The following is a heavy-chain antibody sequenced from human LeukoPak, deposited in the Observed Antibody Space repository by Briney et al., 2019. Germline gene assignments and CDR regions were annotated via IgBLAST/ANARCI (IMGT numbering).Heavy chain of an antibody. CDR3: ARVGVYAASYYYNSSGYQGHYFDC. CDR2: ISPNSGGT. Sequence: ASLKVSCTASGYTFTSYDINWVRQATGQGLEWMGWISPNSGGTNYAQKFQGRVTMTRDTSISTVCMELSRLRSDDTPVYYCARVGVYAASYYYNSSGYQGHYFDCWGQGTLVTVSS. D-gene: IGHD3-22*01. J-gene: IGHJ4*02. V-gene: IGHV1-2*02. CDR1: GYTFTSYD.